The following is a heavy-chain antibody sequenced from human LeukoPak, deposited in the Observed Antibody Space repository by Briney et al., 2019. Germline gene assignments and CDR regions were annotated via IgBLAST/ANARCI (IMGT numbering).Heavy chain of an antibody. D-gene: IGHD3-22*01. CDR2: IYYSGST. Sequence: SETLSLTCTVSGGSISSYYWSWIRQPPGKGLEWIGYIYYSGSTNYNPSLKSRVTISVDTSKNQFSLKLSSVTAADTAVYYCARHGADYYYDSSGDRGLAFDIWAKGQWSPSLQ. CDR3: ARHGADYYYDSSGDRGLAFDI. CDR1: GGSISSYY. V-gene: IGHV4-59*08. J-gene: IGHJ3*02.